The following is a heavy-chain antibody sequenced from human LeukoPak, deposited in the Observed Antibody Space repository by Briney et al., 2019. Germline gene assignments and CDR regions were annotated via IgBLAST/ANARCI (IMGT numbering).Heavy chain of an antibody. CDR2: IYTSGST. CDR3: ARYKNYDILSGYYTGWFDP. J-gene: IGHJ5*02. D-gene: IGHD3-9*01. V-gene: IGHV4-4*07. Sequence: SETLSLTCTVSGGSISSYYWSWIPPPAGKGLEWIRRIYTSGSTNYNPSLKSRVTMSVDTSKNQFSLKLSSVTAADTAVYYCARYKNYDILSGYYTGWFDPWGQGTLVTVSS. CDR1: GGSISSYY.